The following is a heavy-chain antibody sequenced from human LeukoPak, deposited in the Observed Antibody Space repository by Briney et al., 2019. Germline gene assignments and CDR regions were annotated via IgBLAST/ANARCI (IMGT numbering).Heavy chain of an antibody. CDR1: GFAFSSYL. D-gene: IGHD4-11*01. J-gene: IGHJ5*02. V-gene: IGHV3-74*01. CDR2: INSDGSST. Sequence: PGGSLRLSCAASGFAFSSYLMHWVRQAPGKGLVWVSRINSDGSSTTYADSVQGRFTISRDNAKNTLYLQMNSLRADATAVYYCARSVYSYYANWFDPWGQGTLVTVSS. CDR3: ARSVYSYYANWFDP.